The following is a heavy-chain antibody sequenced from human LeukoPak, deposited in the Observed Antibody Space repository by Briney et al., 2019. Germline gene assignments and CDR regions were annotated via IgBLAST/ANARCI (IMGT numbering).Heavy chain of an antibody. Sequence: PGGSLRLSCAASGFTFSSYAMHWVRQAPGKGLEWVAVISYDGSNKHYADSVKGRFTISRDNSMNTLYLQMNSLRAEDTAVYYCARDADSSGYYASGYWGQGTLVTVSS. CDR2: ISYDGSNK. V-gene: IGHV3-30-3*01. J-gene: IGHJ4*02. CDR3: ARDADSSGYYASGY. D-gene: IGHD3-22*01. CDR1: GFTFSSYA.